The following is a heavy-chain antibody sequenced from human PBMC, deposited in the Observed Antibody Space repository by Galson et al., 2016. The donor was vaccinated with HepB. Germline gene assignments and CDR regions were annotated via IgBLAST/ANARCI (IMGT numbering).Heavy chain of an antibody. J-gene: IGHJ6*02. Sequence: PALVKPTQTLTLTCTFSGFSLSTSVMCMTWIRQPPEKALEWLALIDWEDDKYYSTSLKTRLTISKDTSENQVVLRMTNMDPVDTATYYCARIPRCRGDYGMDVWGPGTTVTVSS. CDR1: GFSLSTSVMC. CDR3: ARIPRCRGDYGMDV. V-gene: IGHV2-70*01. D-gene: IGHD5-24*01. CDR2: IDWEDDK.